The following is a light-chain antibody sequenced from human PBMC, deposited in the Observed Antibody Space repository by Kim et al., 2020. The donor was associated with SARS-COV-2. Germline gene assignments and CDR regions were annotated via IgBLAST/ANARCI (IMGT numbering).Light chain of an antibody. CDR1: NS. CDR2: NNY. CDR3: AVWDDSLHGVV. J-gene: IGLJ2*01. V-gene: IGLV1-44*01. Sequence: NSVNWYQQVPGTAPKLLIFNNYERPSGVPDRFYGSRSGTSASLAIRGLQSDDEADYYCAVWDDSLHGVVFGGGTQLTVL.